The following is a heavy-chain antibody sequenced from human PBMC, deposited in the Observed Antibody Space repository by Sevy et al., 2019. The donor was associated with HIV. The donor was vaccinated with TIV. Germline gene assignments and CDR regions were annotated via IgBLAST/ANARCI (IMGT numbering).Heavy chain of an antibody. Sequence: GGSLRLSCAASGFTFSSYAMSWVRQAPGKGLEWVSAISGSGGSTYYADSVKGRFTISRDNSKNTLYLQMNSLRAEDTAVYYCAKGYSSSSRPEVDYWGQGTLVTVSS. D-gene: IGHD6-6*01. J-gene: IGHJ4*02. CDR3: AKGYSSSSRPEVDY. CDR1: GFTFSSYA. V-gene: IGHV3-23*01. CDR2: ISGSGGST.